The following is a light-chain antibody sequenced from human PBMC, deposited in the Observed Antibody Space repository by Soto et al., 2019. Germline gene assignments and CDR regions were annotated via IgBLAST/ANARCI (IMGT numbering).Light chain of an antibody. V-gene: IGKV3-15*01. CDR1: QSISGN. CDR3: QQCNNWPPLT. CDR2: GAS. J-gene: IGKJ4*01. Sequence: EIVMTQSPGTLSVSPGERATLSCRASQSISGNLVWYQQKPGQAPRLLIYGASTRATGIPARFSGSGYGTEFTLTISSLQSEDSAVYYCQQCNNWPPLTFGGGTKVDIK.